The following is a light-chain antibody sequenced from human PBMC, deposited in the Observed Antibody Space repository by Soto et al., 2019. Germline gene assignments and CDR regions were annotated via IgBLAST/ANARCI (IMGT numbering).Light chain of an antibody. CDR1: SSDVGGYNY. J-gene: IGLJ3*02. V-gene: IGLV2-14*01. CDR2: GVT. CDR3: SSFRSGSVVL. Sequence: QSALTQLASVSGSPGQSITISCTGTSSDVGGYNYVSWYQQHPGKAPKLVIYGVTYRPSGVSARFSGSKFQNTASLTISGLQAEDEADYYCSSFRSGSVVLFGGGTKLTVL.